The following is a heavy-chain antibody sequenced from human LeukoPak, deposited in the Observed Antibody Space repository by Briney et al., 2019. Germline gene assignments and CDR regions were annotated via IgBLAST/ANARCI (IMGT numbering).Heavy chain of an antibody. CDR2: ISGSGGST. CDR1: GFTFSSYA. CDR3: AKAGLQEWLLSTFGYFDY. J-gene: IGHJ4*02. Sequence: PGGSLRLSCAASGFTFSSYAMSWVRQAPGKGLEWVPAISGSGGSTYYADSVKGRFTISRDNSKNTLYLQMNSLRAEDTAVYYCAKAGLQEWLLSTFGYFDYWGQGTLVTVSS. V-gene: IGHV3-23*01. D-gene: IGHD3-3*01.